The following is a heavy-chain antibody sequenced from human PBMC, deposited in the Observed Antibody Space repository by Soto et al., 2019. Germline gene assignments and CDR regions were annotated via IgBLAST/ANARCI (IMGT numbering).Heavy chain of an antibody. D-gene: IGHD3-22*01. CDR3: ARDQGDDTTGYLGLGC. V-gene: IGHV3-53*01. CDR2: IYSGGST. J-gene: IGHJ4*02. CDR1: GFSVSSNY. Sequence: EVQLVESGGGLIQPGGSLRLSCAASGFSVSSNYMSWVRQTPGKGLEWVSAIYSGGSTFYADSARGRFTISRDNSQNTLYLQMNSLRVEDTALYYCARDQGDDTTGYLGLGCWGQGTLVTVSS.